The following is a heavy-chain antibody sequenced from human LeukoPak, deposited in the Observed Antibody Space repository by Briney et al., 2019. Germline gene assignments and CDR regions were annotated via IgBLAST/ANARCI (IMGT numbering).Heavy chain of an antibody. CDR3: ARSVVTLDY. D-gene: IGHD2-21*01. CDR1: GFTVSSNY. J-gene: IGHJ4*02. CDR2: IYNSGGT. V-gene: IGHV3-66*01. Sequence: PGGSLRLSCAASGFTVSSNYMNWVRQAPGKGLEWVSVIYNSGGTYNADSVKGRFTISRDTSKNTLYLQMNSLRPEDTAVYYCARSVVTLDYWGQGILVTVSS.